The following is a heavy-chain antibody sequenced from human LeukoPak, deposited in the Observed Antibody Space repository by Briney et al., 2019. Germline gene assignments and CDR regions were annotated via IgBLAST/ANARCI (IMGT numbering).Heavy chain of an antibody. CDR3: ARDRRLDYQLPADY. Sequence: ASVKVSCKDSGYTFTSHIISWVRQGPGQGVEGMGWISAYNGNTKYTQKLQGRVTMSTDTSTSTAFMELRSLRSDDTAVYYCARDRRLDYQLPADYWGQGTLVTVSS. J-gene: IGHJ4*02. CDR2: ISAYNGNT. V-gene: IGHV1-18*01. D-gene: IGHD2-2*01. CDR1: GYTFTSHI.